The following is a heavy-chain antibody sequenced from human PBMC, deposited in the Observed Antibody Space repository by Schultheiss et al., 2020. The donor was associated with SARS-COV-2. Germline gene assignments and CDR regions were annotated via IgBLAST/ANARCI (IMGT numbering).Heavy chain of an antibody. Sequence: SETLSLTCAVYGGSFSGYYWSWIRQPPGKGLEWIGEINHSGSTNYNPSLKSRVTISVDTSKNQFSLKLSSVTAADTAVYYCARGGYSYGFQPYYFDYWGQGTLVTVSS. J-gene: IGHJ4*02. CDR1: GGSFSGYY. CDR3: ARGGYSYGFQPYYFDY. V-gene: IGHV4-34*01. D-gene: IGHD5-18*01. CDR2: INHSGST.